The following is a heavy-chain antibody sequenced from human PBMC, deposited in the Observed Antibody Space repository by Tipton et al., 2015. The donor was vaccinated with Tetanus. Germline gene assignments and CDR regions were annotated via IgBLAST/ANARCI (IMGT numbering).Heavy chain of an antibody. V-gene: IGHV4-30-2*01. CDR3: ARAPYTSPGKYYFDY. J-gene: IGHJ4*02. CDR1: GASISSIYS. CDR2: VFRSGSA. D-gene: IGHD5-18*01. Sequence: TLSLTCAVSGASISSIYSWSWIRQPPGKGLEWIGYVFRSGSADYNPSLKSRVTMSVDLSNNQFSLSLRFGSAADTAVYYCARAPYTSPGKYYFDYWGQGILVTVSS.